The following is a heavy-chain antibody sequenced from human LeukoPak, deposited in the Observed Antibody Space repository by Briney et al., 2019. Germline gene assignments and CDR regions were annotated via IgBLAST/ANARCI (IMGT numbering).Heavy chain of an antibody. CDR2: IYYSGST. J-gene: IGHJ4*02. D-gene: IGHD3-16*01. Sequence: SETLSLTCIVSGDSICSYYWSWIRQPPGKGLEWIGYIYYSGSTNYNPSLKSRVTISIDASKNHFSLKLSSVTAADTAVYYCARDRSLGIIDYWGQGTLVTVSS. CDR3: ARDRSLGIIDY. CDR1: GDSICSYY. V-gene: IGHV4-59*01.